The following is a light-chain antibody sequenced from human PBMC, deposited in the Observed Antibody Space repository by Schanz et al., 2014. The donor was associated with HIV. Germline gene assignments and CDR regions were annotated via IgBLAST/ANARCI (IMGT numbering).Light chain of an antibody. CDR3: AGWDDSLNGWV. CDR1: NSNIGSNS. Sequence: QSVLTQPPSASGTPGQRVTISCSGSNSNIGSNSVNWYQQLPGTAPKLLLYGNSQRPSGVPDRFSGSGSGTSASLAISGLQSDDEADYYCAGWDDSLNGWVFGGGTKLTVL. J-gene: IGLJ3*02. V-gene: IGLV1-44*01. CDR2: GNS.